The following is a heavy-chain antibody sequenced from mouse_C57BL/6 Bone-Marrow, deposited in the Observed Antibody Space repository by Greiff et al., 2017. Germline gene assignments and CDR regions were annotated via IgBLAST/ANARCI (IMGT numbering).Heavy chain of an antibody. Sequence: QVQLQQPGAELVRPGTSVKLSCKASGYTFTSYWMHWVKQRPGQGLEWIGVIDPSDSYTNYNQKFKGKATLTVDTSSSTAYMQLSSLTSEDSAVYYGARDGYYDYFDYWGQGTTLTVS. CDR3: ARDGYYDYFDY. CDR1: GYTFTSYW. CDR2: IDPSDSYT. J-gene: IGHJ2*01. D-gene: IGHD2-3*01. V-gene: IGHV1-59*01.